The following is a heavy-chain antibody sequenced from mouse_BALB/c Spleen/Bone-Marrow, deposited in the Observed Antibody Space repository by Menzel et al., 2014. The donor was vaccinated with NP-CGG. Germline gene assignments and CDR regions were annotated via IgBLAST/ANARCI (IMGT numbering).Heavy chain of an antibody. CDR2: IRNKANGYTT. CDR3: AREIINDYHWYFDV. J-gene: IGHJ1*01. CDR1: GFTFTDYY. Sequence: DVKLVESGGGLVQPGGSLRLPCATSGFTFTDYYMSWVRQPPGKALEWLGFIRNKANGYTTEYSASVKGRFTISRDNSQSILYLQMNTLRAEDSATYYCAREIINDYHWYFDVWGAGTTVTVSS. D-gene: IGHD2-4*01. V-gene: IGHV7-3*02.